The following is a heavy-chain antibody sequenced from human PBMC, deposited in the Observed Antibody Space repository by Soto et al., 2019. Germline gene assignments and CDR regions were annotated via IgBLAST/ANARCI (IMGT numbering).Heavy chain of an antibody. Sequence: PGKGLEWVAIISYEGSEKYYSDSVKGRFTISRDNSKNTVYLQMNSVRGDDTAVYYCARTYYDFCSGFADWGQGALVTVSS. V-gene: IGHV3-30*03. CDR2: ISYEGSEK. CDR3: ARTYYDFCSGFAD. D-gene: IGHD3-3*01. J-gene: IGHJ4*02.